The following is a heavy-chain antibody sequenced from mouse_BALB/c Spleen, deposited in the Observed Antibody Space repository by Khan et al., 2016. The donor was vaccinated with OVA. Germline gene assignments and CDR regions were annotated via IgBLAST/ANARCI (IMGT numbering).Heavy chain of an antibody. CDR1: GYTFTNYG. J-gene: IGHJ3*01. CDR2: INTNTGET. Sequence: QIQLVQSGPELKKPGETVRISCKASGYTFTNYGMNWVKQAPGKGLKWMGWINTNTGETTFAEELKERFAFSLDTSASPAYLQINNLKHEDTATYVGASVYYMDGSWFAYWGQGTLVTVSA. D-gene: IGHD2-12*01. V-gene: IGHV9-3*02. CDR3: ASVYYMDGSWFAY.